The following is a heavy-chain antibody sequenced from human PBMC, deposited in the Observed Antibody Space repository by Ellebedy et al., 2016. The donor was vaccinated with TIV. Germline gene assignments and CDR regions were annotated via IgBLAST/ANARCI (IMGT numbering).Heavy chain of an antibody. CDR3: AREAEGYSGLMDY. J-gene: IGHJ4*02. D-gene: IGHD5-12*01. CDR2: IYHSGST. Sequence: SETLSLTXAVSGGSISSGGYSWSWIRQPPGKGLEYIGYIYHSGSTYYNPSLKSRVTMSVDRSKNQFSLKLSSVTAADTAVYFCAREAEGYSGLMDYWGQGTLVTVSS. V-gene: IGHV4-30-2*01. CDR1: GGSISSGGYS.